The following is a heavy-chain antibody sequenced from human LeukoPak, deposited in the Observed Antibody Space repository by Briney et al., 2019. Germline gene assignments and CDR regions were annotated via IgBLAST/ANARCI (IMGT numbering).Heavy chain of an antibody. CDR2: IYYTGST. CDR3: ASHRHNGGHHF. CDR1: GASISSSNNY. Sequence: SETLSLTCTVSGASISSSNNYWDWIRQPPGKGLEWIGSIYYTGSTYYNSALNSRLTISVDTSKNQFSLNLASVTATDTAVYYCASHRHNGGHHFWGQGTLVTVSS. D-gene: IGHD3-16*01. V-gene: IGHV4-39*01. J-gene: IGHJ4*02.